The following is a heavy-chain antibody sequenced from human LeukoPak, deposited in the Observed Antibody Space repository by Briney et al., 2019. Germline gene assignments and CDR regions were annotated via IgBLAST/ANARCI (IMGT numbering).Heavy chain of an antibody. CDR3: AGDYNFLTGLNY. CDR2: IGRQGDSDAT. CDR1: GLTFSGSG. D-gene: IGHD3-9*01. V-gene: IGHV3-73*01. Sequence: GGSLKLSCAASGLTFSGSGIHWVRRASGKGLEWLGRIGRQGDSDATRYAASLKGKFTISRVDSRNTAYLQMNSLKTADTAVYYCAGDYNFLTGLNYWGQGTLVTVSS. J-gene: IGHJ4*02.